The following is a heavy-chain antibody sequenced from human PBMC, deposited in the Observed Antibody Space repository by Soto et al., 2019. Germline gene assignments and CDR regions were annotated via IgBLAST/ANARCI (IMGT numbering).Heavy chain of an antibody. CDR2: INYSGNT. CDR3: ARVLGVALVWFDP. D-gene: IGHD3-10*01. J-gene: IGHJ5*02. CDR1: GGTISSSSYY. V-gene: IGHV4-39*07. Sequence: SETLSLTCTVSGGTISSSSYYWGWIRQPPGKGLEWIGEINYSGNTYYNPSLKSRVTISVDTSKNQFSLKLSSVTAADTAVYYCARVLGVALVWFDPWGQGTLVTVS.